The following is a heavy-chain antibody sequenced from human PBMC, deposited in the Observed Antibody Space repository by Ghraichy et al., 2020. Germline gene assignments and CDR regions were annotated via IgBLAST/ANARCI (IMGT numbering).Heavy chain of an antibody. V-gene: IGHV3-23*01. Sequence: GESLNISCAASGFTFSSCAMSWVRQVPGKGLEWVSAISGSGGSTYYADSVKGRFTISRDNSKNTLYLHMNSLRAEDTAVYYCAKGRGRNYGSGSYYPYYYYGMDVWGQGTTVTVSS. CDR3: AKGRGRNYGSGSYYPYYYYGMDV. D-gene: IGHD3-10*01. CDR2: ISGSGGST. J-gene: IGHJ6*02. CDR1: GFTFSSCA.